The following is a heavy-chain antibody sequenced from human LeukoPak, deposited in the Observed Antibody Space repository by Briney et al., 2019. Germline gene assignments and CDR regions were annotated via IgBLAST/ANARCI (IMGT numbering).Heavy chain of an antibody. V-gene: IGHV3-23*01. J-gene: IGHJ4*02. CDR2: ISGVGGNT. CDR3: ARHTTRRLIDY. Sequence: GGSLRLSCAASGFTISSFGMSWVRQAPGKGLDWVSAISGVGGNTYYADSVRGRFTISRDNSKNTLYLQMNSLRAEDTAVYYCARHTTRRLIDYWGQGTLLTVSS. CDR1: GFTISSFG. D-gene: IGHD1-1*01.